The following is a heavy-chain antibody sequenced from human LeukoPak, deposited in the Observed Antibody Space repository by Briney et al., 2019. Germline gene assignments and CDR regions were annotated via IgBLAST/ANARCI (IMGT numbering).Heavy chain of an antibody. CDR3: ARGRRYCSSISCYYMDV. Sequence: ASVKVSSKASGYTFTSYGISWVRQAPGQGLEWMGWISAYNGNTNYAQKLQGRVTMTTDTSTSTAYMELSSLRSENTAVYYCARGRRYCSSISCYYMDVWGKGTTVTVSS. J-gene: IGHJ6*03. CDR2: ISAYNGNT. CDR1: GYTFTSYG. V-gene: IGHV1-18*01. D-gene: IGHD2-2*01.